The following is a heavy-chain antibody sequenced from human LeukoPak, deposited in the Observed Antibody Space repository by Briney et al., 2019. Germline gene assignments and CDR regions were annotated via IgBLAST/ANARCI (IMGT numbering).Heavy chain of an antibody. J-gene: IGHJ4*02. D-gene: IGHD6-6*01. CDR1: GFHFRRHA. V-gene: IGHV3-23*01. Sequence: GGSLRLSCAASGFHFRRHAMIWVRQAPGKRLEWVSFIGGGGGSIYYADSVKGRFTISRDNSKNTLYLQMNSLRAEDTAVYYCASGGSSAYWGQGTLVTVSS. CDR3: ASGGSSAY. CDR2: IGGGGGSI.